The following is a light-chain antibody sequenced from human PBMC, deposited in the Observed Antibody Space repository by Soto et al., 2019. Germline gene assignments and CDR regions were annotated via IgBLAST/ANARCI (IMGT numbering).Light chain of an antibody. V-gene: IGLV2-14*01. CDR2: DVS. Sequence: QSALTQPASVSGSPGQSIAISCIGSSSDVGGYNYVSWHQQHPGKAPKVVIYDVSNRPSGVSDRFSGSKSGNTASLTISGLQAEDEADYYCSSYTSSSTYVFGTGTRSP. J-gene: IGLJ1*01. CDR3: SSYTSSSTYV. CDR1: SSDVGGYNY.